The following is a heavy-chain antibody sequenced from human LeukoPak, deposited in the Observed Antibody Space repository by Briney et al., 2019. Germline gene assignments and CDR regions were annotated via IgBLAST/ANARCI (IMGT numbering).Heavy chain of an antibody. CDR2: INPSGGST. Sequence: ASVKVSCKASGYTFTSYYMHWVRQAPGQGLEWMGIINPSGGSTSYAQKFQGRVTMTRDMSTSTVYMELSSLRSEDTAVYYCARVSDDFWSGYSFDYWGQGTLVTVSS. D-gene: IGHD3-3*01. CDR3: ARVSDDFWSGYSFDY. J-gene: IGHJ4*02. CDR1: GYTFTSYY. V-gene: IGHV1-46*01.